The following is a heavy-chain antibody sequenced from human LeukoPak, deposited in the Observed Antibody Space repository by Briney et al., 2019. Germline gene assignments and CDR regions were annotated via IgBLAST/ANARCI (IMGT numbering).Heavy chain of an antibody. Sequence: SETLSLTCTVSGGSISSGSYYWSWIRQPAGKGLEWIGRIYTSGSTNYNPSLKSRVTISVDTSKNQFSLKLSSVTAADTAVYYCARVAAMGDFDYWGQGTLVTVSS. CDR1: GGSISSGSYY. D-gene: IGHD5-18*01. V-gene: IGHV4-61*02. CDR3: ARVAAMGDFDY. CDR2: IYTSGST. J-gene: IGHJ4*02.